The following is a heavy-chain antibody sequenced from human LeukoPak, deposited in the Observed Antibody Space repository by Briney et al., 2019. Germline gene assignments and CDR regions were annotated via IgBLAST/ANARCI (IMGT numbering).Heavy chain of an antibody. D-gene: IGHD3-16*01. Sequence: GGSLRLSCAASSFTVSNDYRSWVRQPPGKGLEWVSVIYSGGSTNYADSVKGRFTISRDNSKNTLHLQVNSVRAEDTAVYYCAGGQCFDEACDMWGQGTMVTVSS. CDR2: IYSGGST. V-gene: IGHV3-53*03. CDR1: SFTVSNDY. CDR3: AGGQCFDEACDM. J-gene: IGHJ3*02.